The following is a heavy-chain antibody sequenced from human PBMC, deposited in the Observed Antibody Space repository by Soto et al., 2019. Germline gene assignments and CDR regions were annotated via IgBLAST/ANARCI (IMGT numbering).Heavy chain of an antibody. J-gene: IGHJ4*02. Sequence: SETLSLTCTVSGGSISSYYWSWIRQPPGKGLEWIGYFYYSGSTNYNPSLKSRFTISVDTSKNQFSLKLSSVTAADTAVYYCARASGGSYFDYWGQGTLVTVSS. CDR1: GGSISSYY. D-gene: IGHD3-10*01. V-gene: IGHV4-59*01. CDR2: FYYSGST. CDR3: ARASGGSYFDY.